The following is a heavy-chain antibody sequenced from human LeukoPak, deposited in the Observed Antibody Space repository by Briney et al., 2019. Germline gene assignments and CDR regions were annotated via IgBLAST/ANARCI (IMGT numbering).Heavy chain of an antibody. CDR1: GGSISSYY. CDR3: ARHVDYYDSSGYRNWFGP. D-gene: IGHD3-22*01. Sequence: SETLSLTCTVSGGSISSYYWSWIRQPPGKGLEWIGYIYYSGSTNYNPSLKSRVTISVDTSKNQFSLKLSSVTAADTAVYYCARHVDYYDSSGYRNWFGPWGQGTLVTVSS. V-gene: IGHV4-59*08. J-gene: IGHJ5*02. CDR2: IYYSGST.